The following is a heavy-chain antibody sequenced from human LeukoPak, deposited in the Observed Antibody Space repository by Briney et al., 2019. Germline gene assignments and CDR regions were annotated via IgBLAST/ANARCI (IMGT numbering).Heavy chain of an antibody. D-gene: IGHD3-22*01. CDR1: GYTFTSYA. V-gene: IGHV1-3*04. Sequence: ASVKVSCKASGYTFTSYAMHWVRQAPGQGLEWMAWINTANGDTKYSQELQDRIIITRDTSANTAYMELTGLKSDDTAVYYCAREAGSGYYPYFDNWGQGTLVTVSS. J-gene: IGHJ4*02. CDR2: INTANGDT. CDR3: AREAGSGYYPYFDN.